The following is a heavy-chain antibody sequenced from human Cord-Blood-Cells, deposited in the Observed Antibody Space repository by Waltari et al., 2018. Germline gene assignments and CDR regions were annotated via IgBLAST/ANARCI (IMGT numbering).Heavy chain of an antibody. CDR1: GFTFISYA. CDR3: AKSLDSIAWFDY. D-gene: IGHD6-19*01. CDR2: ISGSGGST. J-gene: IGHJ4*02. V-gene: IGHV3-23*01. Sequence: EVQLLESGGGLVQPGGCLRLSCAASGFTFISYAMSWVRQAPGKGLEWVAGISGSGGSTYSADSVKGRFTISRDKSKNTLYLQMNSLRSEYTAVYYCAKSLDSIAWFDYWGQGTLFTVSS.